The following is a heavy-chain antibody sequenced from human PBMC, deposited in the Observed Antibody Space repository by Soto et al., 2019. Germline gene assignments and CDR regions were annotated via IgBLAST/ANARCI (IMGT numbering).Heavy chain of an antibody. CDR1: GFTFSSYC. V-gene: IGHV3-15*07. CDR2: IKSKTDGGTI. CDR3: VREMSGAFDY. D-gene: IGHD3-10*01. J-gene: IGHJ4*02. Sequence: GGSLRLSCAASGFTFSSYCMHWVRQAPGKGLEWVGLIKSKTDGGTIDYAAPVKGRFTILRDDLRNTVYLQMNSLKAEDTALYYCVREMSGAFDYWGQGTPVTVSS.